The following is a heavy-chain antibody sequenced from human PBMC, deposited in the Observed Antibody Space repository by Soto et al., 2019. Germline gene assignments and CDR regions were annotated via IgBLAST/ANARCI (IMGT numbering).Heavy chain of an antibody. CDR2: ISGSGGST. CDR1: GFTFSSYA. J-gene: IGHJ4*02. CDR3: AKDPGVYYDSSGYYEQGHYFDY. D-gene: IGHD3-22*01. Sequence: GGSLRLSCAASGFTFSSYAMSWVRQAPGKGLEWVSAISGSGGSTYYADSVKGRFTISRDNSKNTLYLQMNSLRAEDTAVYYCAKDPGVYYDSSGYYEQGHYFDYWGQGTLVTVSS. V-gene: IGHV3-23*01.